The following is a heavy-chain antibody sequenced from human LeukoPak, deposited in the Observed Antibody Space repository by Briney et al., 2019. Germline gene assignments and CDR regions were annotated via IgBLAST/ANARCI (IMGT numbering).Heavy chain of an antibody. CDR2: IRYDGSNK. J-gene: IGHJ4*02. CDR3: WKSVGNYYDGWGGGDIDY. Sequence: PGGSLRLSCAASGFTFSSYGMHWVRQAPGKGLEWVAFIRYDGSNKYYADSVKGRFTISRDNSKNTLYLQMNSLRAEDTAVYYWWKSVGNYYDGWGGGDIDYWGQGTLVTVSS. V-gene: IGHV3-30*02. CDR1: GFTFSSYG. D-gene: IGHD3-10*01.